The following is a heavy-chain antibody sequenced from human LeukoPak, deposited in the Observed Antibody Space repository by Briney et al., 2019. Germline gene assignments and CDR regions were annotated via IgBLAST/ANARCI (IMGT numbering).Heavy chain of an antibody. J-gene: IGHJ4*02. CDR1: GYLFTAYW. CDR3: AGRGDWGLTYYFDY. D-gene: IGHD7-27*01. V-gene: IGHV5-51*01. Sequence: GESLQISWKGSGYLFTAYWIAWVRQLPGEGVEWMGIIYPGDSDTRYSPSFQGQVTISADKSISTAYLQWSSLKASDTAIYYCAGRGDWGLTYYFDYWGQGTLVTVSS. CDR2: IYPGDSDT.